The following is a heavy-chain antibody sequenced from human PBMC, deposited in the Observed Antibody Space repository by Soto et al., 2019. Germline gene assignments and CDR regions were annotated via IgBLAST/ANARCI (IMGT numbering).Heavy chain of an antibody. CDR2: ISAYNGNT. CDR3: ARAVELCSGGSCYSVVTWFEY. CDR1: GYTFTSYG. J-gene: IGHJ4*02. Sequence: ASVKVSCKASGYTFTSYGISWVRQAPGQGLEWMGWISAYNGNTNYAQKLQGRVTMTTDTSTSTAYMGLRSLRSDDTAVYYCARAVELCSGGSCYSVVTWFEYWGQGTLVTVSS. V-gene: IGHV1-18*01. D-gene: IGHD2-15*01.